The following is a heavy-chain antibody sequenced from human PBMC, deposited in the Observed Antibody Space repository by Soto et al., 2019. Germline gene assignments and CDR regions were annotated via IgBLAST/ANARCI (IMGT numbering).Heavy chain of an antibody. Sequence: VQLVQSGAEVKKPGASVQVSCKTSGYSFSNYSMHWVRQVPGQGLEWMGKINPNGGSTSLAQKFKDAATLTRDTSTNTVYMELSSLTSEDTAVYYCARDGVQLWPRYYVDYWGQGTLVTVSS. D-gene: IGHD1-1*01. V-gene: IGHV1-46*01. CDR2: INPNGGST. CDR1: GYSFSNYS. J-gene: IGHJ4*02. CDR3: ARDGVQLWPRYYVDY.